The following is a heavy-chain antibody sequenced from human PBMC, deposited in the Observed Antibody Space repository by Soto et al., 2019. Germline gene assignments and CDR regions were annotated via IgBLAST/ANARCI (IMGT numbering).Heavy chain of an antibody. CDR1: GFTFDDYG. CDR2: INWNGGST. J-gene: IGHJ6*02. CDR3: ARVKSSIPYCSGGSCYSNYYYYGMDV. D-gene: IGHD2-15*01. Sequence: GGSLRLSCAASGFTFDDYGMSWVRQAPGKGLEWVSGINWNGGSTGYADSVKGRFTISRDNAKNSLYLQMNSLRAEDTALYHCARVKSSIPYCSGGSCYSNYYYYGMDVWGQGTAVTVSS. V-gene: IGHV3-20*01.